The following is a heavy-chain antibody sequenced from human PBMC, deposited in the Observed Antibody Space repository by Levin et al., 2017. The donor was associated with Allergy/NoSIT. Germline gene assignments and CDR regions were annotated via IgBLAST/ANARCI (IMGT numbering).Heavy chain of an antibody. D-gene: IGHD3-3*01. CDR3: ARMTIFGVVIRTFDY. CDR2: ISSSSSYI. CDR1: GFTFSSYS. Sequence: PGGSLRLSCAASGFTFSSYSMNWVRQAPGKGLEWVSSISSSSSYIYYADSVKGRFTISRDNAKNSLYLQMNSLRAEDTAVYYCARMTIFGVVIRTFDYWGQGTLVTVSS. V-gene: IGHV3-21*01. J-gene: IGHJ4*02.